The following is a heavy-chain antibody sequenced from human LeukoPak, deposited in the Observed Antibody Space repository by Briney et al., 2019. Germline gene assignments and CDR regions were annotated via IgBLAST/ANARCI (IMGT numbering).Heavy chain of an antibody. CDR3: ARDHGRTGWYETVDH. J-gene: IGHJ4*02. D-gene: IGHD6-19*01. CDR2: ISFDGNNK. CDR1: GFTFSTYA. Sequence: GGSLRLSCAASGFTFSTYAMHWVRQAPGKGLEWVAVISFDGNNKYHAASVKGRFTISRDNSKNTLYLQMSSLRAEDTAVYYCARDHGRTGWYETVDHWGQGTLVTVSS. V-gene: IGHV3-30-3*01.